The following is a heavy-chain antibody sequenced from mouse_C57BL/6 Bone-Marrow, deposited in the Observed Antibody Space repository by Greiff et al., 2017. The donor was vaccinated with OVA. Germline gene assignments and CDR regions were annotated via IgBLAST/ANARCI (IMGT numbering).Heavy chain of an antibody. CDR3: ARHRITTVVAHAMDY. CDR2: INSDGGST. CDR1: EYEFPSHD. J-gene: IGHJ4*01. D-gene: IGHD1-1*01. V-gene: IGHV5-2*01. Sequence: EVQRVESGGGLVQPGESLKLSCESNEYEFPSHDMSWVRKTPEKRLELVAAINSDGGSTYYPDTMERRFIISRDNTKKTRYLQMSSLRSEDTALYYCARHRITTVVAHAMDYWGQGTSVTVSS.